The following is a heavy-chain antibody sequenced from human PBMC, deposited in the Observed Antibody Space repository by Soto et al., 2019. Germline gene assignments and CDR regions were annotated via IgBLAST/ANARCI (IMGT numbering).Heavy chain of an antibody. CDR2: INPSGGST. V-gene: IGHV1-46*01. Sequence: QVQLVQSGAEVKKPGASVKVSCKASGYTFTSYYMHWVRQAPGQGLEWMGIINPSGGSTSYAQKFQGRVTMTRDTSTSTVYMELSSLRSEDTAVYYCARALAQLRSPHRYYFDYWGQGTLVTVSS. J-gene: IGHJ4*02. CDR1: GYTFTSYY. CDR3: ARALAQLRSPHRYYFDY. D-gene: IGHD5-18*01.